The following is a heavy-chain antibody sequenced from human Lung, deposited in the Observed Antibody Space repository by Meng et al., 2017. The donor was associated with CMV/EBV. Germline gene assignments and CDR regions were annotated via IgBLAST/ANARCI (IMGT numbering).Heavy chain of an antibody. CDR1: GFNFGTYG. Sequence: SCAASGFNFGTYGLNWVRQAPRRGLEWISFISSDSRTKTYADSVKGRFTISRDDAKKTLSLQMRSLRAEDTALYYCARDRGVVIPAAPYFFDYXGQGXLVTVSS. CDR2: ISSDSRTK. CDR3: ARDRGVVIPAAPYFFDY. V-gene: IGHV3-48*04. D-gene: IGHD2-2*01. J-gene: IGHJ4*02.